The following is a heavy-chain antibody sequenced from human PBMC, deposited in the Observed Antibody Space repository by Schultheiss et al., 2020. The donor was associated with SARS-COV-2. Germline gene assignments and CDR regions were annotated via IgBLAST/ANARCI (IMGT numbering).Heavy chain of an antibody. CDR3: ANLGSSSGFDP. J-gene: IGHJ5*02. Sequence: GESLKISCAASGFTFTSYGMHWVRQAPGKGLEWVAVICYDGSNEYCADSVKGRFTISRDNSKNTLYLQMNSLRAEDTAVYYCANLGSSSGFDPWGQGTLVTVSS. D-gene: IGHD6-6*01. CDR1: GFTFTSYG. V-gene: IGHV3-30*18. CDR2: ICYDGSNE.